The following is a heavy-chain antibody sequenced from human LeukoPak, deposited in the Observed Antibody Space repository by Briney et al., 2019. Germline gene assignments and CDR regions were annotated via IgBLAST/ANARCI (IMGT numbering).Heavy chain of an antibody. CDR1: RFTLSSYA. J-gene: IGHJ5*02. D-gene: IGHD6-13*01. V-gene: IGHV3-23*01. Sequence: PGGSLRLSCAASRFTLSSYAMSWVRQAPGKGREWVSPISGSGGSTYYADSVKCRFAISRDNSKNTLYLQMNSLRAEDTAVYYCASASSSWYGRWFDRWGQGTLVTVSS. CDR3: ASASSSWYGRWFDR. CDR2: ISGSGGST.